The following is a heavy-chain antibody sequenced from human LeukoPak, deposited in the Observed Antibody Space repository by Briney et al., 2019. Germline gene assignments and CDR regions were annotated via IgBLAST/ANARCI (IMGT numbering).Heavy chain of an antibody. CDR3: ARGSASRSYYKGAGYFHN. CDR2: VIPIFSTP. V-gene: IGHV1-69*06. D-gene: IGHD3-10*01. J-gene: IGHJ1*01. CDR1: GGTFSSYA. Sequence: SVKVSCKASGGTFSSYAISWVRQAPGQGLEWMGAVIPIFSTPNYAQRFQGRVTITADKSTSTAYMELSSLTSEDTAVYYCARGSASRSYYKGAGYFHNWGQGTLVTVSS.